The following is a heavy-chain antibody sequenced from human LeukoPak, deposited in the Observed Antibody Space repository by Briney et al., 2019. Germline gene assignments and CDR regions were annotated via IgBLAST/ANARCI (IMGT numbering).Heavy chain of an antibody. CDR3: ARGNSGYDLNWFDP. J-gene: IGHJ5*02. D-gene: IGHD5-12*01. CDR1: GGSISSYF. V-gene: IGHV4-59*12. CDR2: IFNGGTT. Sequence: SETLSLTCSVSGGSISSYFWHWIRQPPGKGLEWMGYIFNGGTTAYNPSLKSRVTISVDTSKNQFSLKLSSVTAADTAVYYCARGNSGYDLNWFDPWGQETLVTVSS.